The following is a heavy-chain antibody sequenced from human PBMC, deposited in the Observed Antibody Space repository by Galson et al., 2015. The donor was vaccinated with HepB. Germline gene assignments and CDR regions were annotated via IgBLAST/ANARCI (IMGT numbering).Heavy chain of an antibody. CDR2: ISSSGSTI. CDR3: ARASGEYFDYWGSRGFHH. D-gene: IGHD3-9*01. Sequence: SLRLSCAASGFTFSSYEMNWVRQAPGKGLEWVSYISSSGSTIYYADSVKGRFTISRDNAKNSLYLQMNSLRAEDTAVYYCARASGEYFDYWGSRGFHHWGQGTLVIVSS. V-gene: IGHV3-48*03. CDR1: GFTFSSYE. J-gene: IGHJ4*02.